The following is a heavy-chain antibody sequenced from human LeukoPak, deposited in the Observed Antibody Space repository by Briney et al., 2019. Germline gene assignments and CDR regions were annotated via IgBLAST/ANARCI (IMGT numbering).Heavy chain of an antibody. J-gene: IGHJ4*02. V-gene: IGHV3-23*01. CDR2: IRDSGDIA. D-gene: IGHD3-10*01. Sequence: GGSLRLSCAASGFTFSSYAMSWVRQAPGKGLEWVSSIRDSGDIAHYADSVRGRFTISRDNSKNTLYLQMSSLRPEDTAVYFCAKQTTGYYGSGVGFWGQGALVTVSS. CDR1: GFTFSSYA. CDR3: AKQTTGYYGSGVGF.